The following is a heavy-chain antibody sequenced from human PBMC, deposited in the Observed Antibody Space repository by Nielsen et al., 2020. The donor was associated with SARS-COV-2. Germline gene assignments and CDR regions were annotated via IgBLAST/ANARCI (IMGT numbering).Heavy chain of an antibody. CDR1: GGTFSSYA. V-gene: IGHV1-69*04. D-gene: IGHD1-26*01. Sequence: SVKVSCKASGGTFSSYAISWVRQAPGQGLEWMGRIIPILGIANYAQKFQGRVTITADKSTSTAYMELRSLRSDDTAGYYCARWEAFDIWGQGTMVTVSS. CDR2: IIPILGIA. J-gene: IGHJ3*02. CDR3: ARWEAFDI.